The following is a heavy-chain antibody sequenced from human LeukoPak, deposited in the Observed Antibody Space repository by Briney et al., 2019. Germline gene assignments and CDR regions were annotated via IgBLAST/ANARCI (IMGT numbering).Heavy chain of an antibody. CDR2: VGTAGDT. CDR3: AREVGFYYYIDV. Sequence: PGGSQRLSCAASGFTLSSHDMYWVRQATGEGLEWVSGVGTAGDTHYADSVQGRFTTSRDTAKNSLYLQMNSLRAGDTAVYYCAREVGFYYYIDVWGKGTTVIVSS. D-gene: IGHD1-26*01. V-gene: IGHV3-13*01. CDR1: GFTLSSHD. J-gene: IGHJ6*03.